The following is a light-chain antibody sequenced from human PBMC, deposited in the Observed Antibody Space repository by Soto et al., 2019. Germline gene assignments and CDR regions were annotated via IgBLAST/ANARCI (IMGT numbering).Light chain of an antibody. J-gene: IGKJ2*01. CDR3: QQYGVSMFT. CDR2: GAS. V-gene: IGKV3-20*01. Sequence: DIVLTQSPGTLSLSPGERATLSCRASQTVRDGYLAWYQQKPGQAPRLFIYGASARATGIPDRFSGSESGTDFTLTISGLEPEDFAVYYCQQYGVSMFTFGQGAKLEIK. CDR1: QTVRDGY.